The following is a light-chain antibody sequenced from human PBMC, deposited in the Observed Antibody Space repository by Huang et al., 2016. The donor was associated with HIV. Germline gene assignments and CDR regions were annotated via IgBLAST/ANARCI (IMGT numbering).Light chain of an antibody. CDR2: DAS. CDR3: QQYDSLPIT. Sequence: DIQMTQSPSSLSTSVGDRVTITCPASQDITNNYLNWYQQKPGKAPKLLIYDASSLETGVPSRFSGSGSGTNFSFTISSLQPEDIATYYCQQYDSLPITFGQGTRLEIK. CDR1: QDITNNY. V-gene: IGKV1-33*01. J-gene: IGKJ5*01.